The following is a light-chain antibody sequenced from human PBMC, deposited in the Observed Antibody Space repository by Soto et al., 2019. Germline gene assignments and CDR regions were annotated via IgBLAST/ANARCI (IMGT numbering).Light chain of an antibody. V-gene: IGKV3-15*01. CDR3: KRYNNWPLYT. CDR2: AAS. J-gene: IGKJ2*01. Sequence: EIVMTQSPATLSVSPGEIATLSCRASQPVSTHLAWYQQKPGQAPRLLIYAASTRATGIPARFSGSGSATEFTLTISSLQSEYVAVYYCKRYNNWPLYTFGQGTKLEIK. CDR1: QPVSTH.